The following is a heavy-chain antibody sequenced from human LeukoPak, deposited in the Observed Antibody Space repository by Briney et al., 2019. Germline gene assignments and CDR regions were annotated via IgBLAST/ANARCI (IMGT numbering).Heavy chain of an antibody. CDR2: IYYSGST. CDR1: GGSFSYYY. J-gene: IGHJ5*02. V-gene: IGHV4-59*01. Sequence: SETLSLTCAVYGGSFSYYYWSWIRQSPGKGLEWIGYIYYSGSTNYNPSLKSRVTISVDTSKNQFSLKLSSVTAADTAVYYCARVRSDYDFWSERWFDPWGQGTLVTVSS. CDR3: ARVRSDYDFWSERWFDP. D-gene: IGHD3-3*01.